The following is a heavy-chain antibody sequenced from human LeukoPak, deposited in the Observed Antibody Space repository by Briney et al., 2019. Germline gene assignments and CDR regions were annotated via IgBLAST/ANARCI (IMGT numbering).Heavy chain of an antibody. J-gene: IGHJ4*02. CDR1: GFTFSSYE. V-gene: IGHV3-48*03. Sequence: GGSLRLSCAASGFTFSSYEMNWVRQAPGQGLEWVSYISSSGSTIYYADSVKGRFTISRDNAKNSVYLQMNRLRAEDTAVYYCARDFYDYVWGSYRSFLDYWGQGTLVTVSS. D-gene: IGHD3-16*02. CDR2: ISSSGSTI. CDR3: ARDFYDYVWGSYRSFLDY.